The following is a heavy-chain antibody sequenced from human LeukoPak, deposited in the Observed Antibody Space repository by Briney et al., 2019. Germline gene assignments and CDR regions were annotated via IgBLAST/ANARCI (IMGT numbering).Heavy chain of an antibody. V-gene: IGHV1-2*02. CDR2: INPNSGGT. Sequence: ASVKVSCKASGYTFTGYYMHWVRQAPGQGLEWMGWINPNSGGTNYAQKFQGRVTMTRDTSISTAYMELSRLRSDDTAVYYCASRFWSGYPQSYYYYYMDVWGKGTTVTVSS. J-gene: IGHJ6*03. CDR3: ASRFWSGYPQSYYYYYMDV. CDR1: GYTFTGYY. D-gene: IGHD3-3*01.